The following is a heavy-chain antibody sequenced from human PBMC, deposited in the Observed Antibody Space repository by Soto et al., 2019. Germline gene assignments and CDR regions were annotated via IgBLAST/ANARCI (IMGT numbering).Heavy chain of an antibody. J-gene: IGHJ4*02. D-gene: IGHD3-10*01. CDR1: GYAFTSYG. CDR3: ATYGSGAKIDY. Sequence: QVQLVQSGAGVKKPGASVKVSCKASGYAFTSYGLSWVRQAPGQGLEWMGWVTTYNGNTKYAQKFQDRVTMTSDTSTSTAYMELRSLISDDTAMYYCATYGSGAKIDYWGQGTLVTVSS. V-gene: IGHV1-18*01. CDR2: VTTYNGNT.